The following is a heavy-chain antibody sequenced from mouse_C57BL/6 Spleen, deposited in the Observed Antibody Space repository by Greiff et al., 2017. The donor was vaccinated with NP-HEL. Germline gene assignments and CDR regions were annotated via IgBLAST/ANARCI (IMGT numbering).Heavy chain of an antibody. D-gene: IGHD3-2*02. Sequence: EVKLMESGGGLVKPGGSLKLSCAASGFTFSDYGMHWVRQAPEKGLEWVAYISSGSSTIYYADTVKGRFTISRDNAKNTLFLQMTSLRSEDTAMYYCARGGGQLRPSYYFDYWGRGTTLTVSS. CDR2: ISSGSSTI. V-gene: IGHV5-17*01. CDR1: GFTFSDYG. J-gene: IGHJ2*01. CDR3: ARGGGQLRPSYYFDY.